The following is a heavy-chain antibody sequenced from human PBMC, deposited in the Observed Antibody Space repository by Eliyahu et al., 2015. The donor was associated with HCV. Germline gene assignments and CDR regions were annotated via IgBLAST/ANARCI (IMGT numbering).Heavy chain of an antibody. CDR3: ARATYYYDTSGLSYYYYMDV. J-gene: IGHJ6*03. D-gene: IGHD3-22*01. CDR1: GFTFSSYS. V-gene: IGHV3-21*01. CDR2: ISSSSDYI. Sequence: EVQLVESGGGLVKPGGSLRLXCXASGFTFSSYSXNWVRQAPGKGLEWVSSISSSSDYIYYADXVKGRFTISRDNAKNSLYLQMSSLRAEDTAVFYCARATYYYDTSGLSYYYYMDVWGKGTTVTVSS.